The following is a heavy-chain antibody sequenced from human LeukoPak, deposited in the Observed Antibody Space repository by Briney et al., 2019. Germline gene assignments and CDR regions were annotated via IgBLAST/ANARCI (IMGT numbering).Heavy chain of an antibody. V-gene: IGHV1-69*01. D-gene: IGHD5-12*01. J-gene: IGHJ4*02. CDR3: ARWGVDIVATSTRPGYYFDY. CDR2: IMPFFGTA. Sequence: ASVKVSCKASGGTFSSYAISWVRQAPGQGLEWMGGIMPFFGTANYAQKFQGRVTITADESTSTAYMELSSLRSEDTAVYYCARWGVDIVATSTRPGYYFDYWGQGTLVTVSS. CDR1: GGTFSSYA.